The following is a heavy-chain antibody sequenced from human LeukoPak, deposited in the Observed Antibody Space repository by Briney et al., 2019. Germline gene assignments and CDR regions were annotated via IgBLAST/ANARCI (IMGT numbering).Heavy chain of an antibody. CDR2: ISYDGDVK. CDR3: AKVLSSLHYYCAMDV. J-gene: IGHJ6*02. V-gene: IGHV3-30*18. Sequence: GGSLRLSCAASGFTFRDYGMHWVRQAPGKGPEWVAVISYDGDVKHYADSAKGRFTISRDNAKDTLFLEISSLREDDTTVYYCAKVLSSLHYYCAMDVWGQGTTVIVSS. CDR1: GFTFRDYG. D-gene: IGHD2/OR15-2a*01.